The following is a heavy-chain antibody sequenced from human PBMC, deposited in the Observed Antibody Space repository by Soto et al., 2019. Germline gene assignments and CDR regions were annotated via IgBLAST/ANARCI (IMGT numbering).Heavy chain of an antibody. V-gene: IGHV4-39*01. CDR3: ASQQRISSSLVPWFDP. D-gene: IGHD2-2*01. J-gene: IGHJ5*02. CDR2: IYYSGST. Sequence: QLQLQESGPGLVKPSETLSLTCTVSGGSISSSSYYWGWIRQPPGKGLEWIGSIYYSGSTYYNPSLMSRVTLSVDTSKNQFSLKLSSVTAPDTAVYYCASQQRISSSLVPWFDPWGQGTLVTVSS. CDR1: GGSISSSSYY.